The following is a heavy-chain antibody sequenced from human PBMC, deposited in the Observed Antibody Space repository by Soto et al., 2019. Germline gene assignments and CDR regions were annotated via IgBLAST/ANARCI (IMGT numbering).Heavy chain of an antibody. D-gene: IGHD5-18*01. CDR3: ARRGYSYGYIDY. CDR1: VYSFTSYW. J-gene: IGHJ4*02. V-gene: IGHV5-10-1*01. CDR2: IDPSDSYT. Sequence: GESLKISCKGSVYSFTSYWISWVRQMPGKGLEWMGRIDPSDSYTNYSPSFQGHVTISADKSISTAYLQWSSLKASDTAMYYCARRGYSYGYIDYWGQGTLVTVSS.